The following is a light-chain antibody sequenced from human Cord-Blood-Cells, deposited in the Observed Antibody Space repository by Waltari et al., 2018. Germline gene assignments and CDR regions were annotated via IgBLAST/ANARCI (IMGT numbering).Light chain of an antibody. Sequence: QSALTQPASVSGSPGQSITISCTGPSSDVGGYNYVSWYQQHPGKAPKLMIYDVSNRPSGVSNRFSGSKSGNTASLTISGLQAEDEADYYCSSYTSSSTWVFVGGTKLTVL. CDR3: SSYTSSSTWV. CDR1: SSDVGGYNY. V-gene: IGLV2-14*03. CDR2: DVS. J-gene: IGLJ3*02.